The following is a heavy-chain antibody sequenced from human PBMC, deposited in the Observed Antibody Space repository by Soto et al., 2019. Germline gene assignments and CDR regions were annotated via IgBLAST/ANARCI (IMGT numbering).Heavy chain of an antibody. Sequence: SVKVSFKAAGGTFSSYAISWVRQAPGQGLEWMGGIIPIFGTANYAQKFQGRVTITADESTSTAYMELSSLRSEDTAVYYGARVVVGATLGSWGQGNLDSVSS. CDR2: IIPIFGTA. D-gene: IGHD2-21*01. V-gene: IGHV1-69*13. J-gene: IGHJ5*01. CDR3: ARVVVGATLGS. CDR1: GGTFSSYA.